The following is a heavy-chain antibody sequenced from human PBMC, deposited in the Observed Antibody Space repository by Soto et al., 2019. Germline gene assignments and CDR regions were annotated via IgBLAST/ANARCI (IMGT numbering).Heavy chain of an antibody. J-gene: IGHJ2*01. D-gene: IGHD3-22*01. CDR1: GVTLTNSA. Sequence: QMQLVQSGPEVKTPGTSVKVSCKATGVTLTNSALQWVRQARGQRLEWLGWIVVGSGDTNYAQKLQERVTITRDASTRTVYMELSNLRSHDTAVYYCAAVYRWLLGDRYFDLWGRGTLVTVSS. CDR2: IVVGSGDT. V-gene: IGHV1-58*01. CDR3: AAVYRWLLGDRYFDL.